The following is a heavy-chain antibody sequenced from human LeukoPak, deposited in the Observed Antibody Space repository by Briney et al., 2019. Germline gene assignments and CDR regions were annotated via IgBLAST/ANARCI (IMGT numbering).Heavy chain of an antibody. D-gene: IGHD3-22*01. CDR3: ARVEATSTYYYDSNQAFDI. Sequence: GGSLRLSCAASGFTFSSYEMNWVRQAPGKGLEWVSYISRSGSTIYYADSVKGRFTISRDNAKNSLYLQMHSLRAEDTAVYYCARVEATSTYYYDSNQAFDIWGQGTMVTVSS. J-gene: IGHJ3*02. CDR2: ISRSGSTI. CDR1: GFTFSSYE. V-gene: IGHV3-48*03.